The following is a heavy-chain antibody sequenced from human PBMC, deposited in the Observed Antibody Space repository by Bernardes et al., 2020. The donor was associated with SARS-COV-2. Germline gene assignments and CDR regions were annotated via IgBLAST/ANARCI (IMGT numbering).Heavy chain of an antibody. CDR1: GFTFSSYW. Sequence: GWSLSLSCAASGFTFSSYWMNWVRQAPGKGLEWVANIKQDGSETYYVDSVKGRFTISRDNAKNSLYLQMNSLRVEDTAVYYCATGSLKFWGQGTLVTVSS. V-gene: IGHV3-7*01. CDR2: IKQDGSET. J-gene: IGHJ4*02. CDR3: ATGSLKF.